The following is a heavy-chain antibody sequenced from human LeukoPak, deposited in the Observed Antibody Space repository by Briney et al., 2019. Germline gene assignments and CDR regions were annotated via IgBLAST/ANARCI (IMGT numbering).Heavy chain of an antibody. D-gene: IGHD2-2*01. J-gene: IGHJ3*02. CDR2: IYYSGST. CDR3: ARPIVVVPAATPYDAFDI. Sequence: SETLSLTCTVSGGSISSGGYYWSWIRQHPGKGLEWIGSIYYSGSTYYNPSLKSRVTISVDTSKNQFSLKLSSVTAADTAVYYCARPIVVVPAATPYDAFDIWGQGTMVTVSS. V-gene: IGHV4-39*01. CDR1: GGSISSGGYY.